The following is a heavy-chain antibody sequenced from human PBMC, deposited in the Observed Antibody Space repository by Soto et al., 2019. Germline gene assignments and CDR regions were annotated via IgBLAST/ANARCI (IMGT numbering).Heavy chain of an antibody. Sequence: ASVKVSCKASGYTFTSYYMHWVRQAPGQGLEWMGIINPSGGSTSYAQKFQGRVTMTRDTSTSTVYMELSSLRSEDTAVYYCARAEPVLRYFDWLTSRHYYGMDVWGQGTTVTVSS. V-gene: IGHV1-46*01. D-gene: IGHD3-9*01. CDR1: GYTFTSYY. J-gene: IGHJ6*02. CDR3: ARAEPVLRYFDWLTSRHYYGMDV. CDR2: INPSGGST.